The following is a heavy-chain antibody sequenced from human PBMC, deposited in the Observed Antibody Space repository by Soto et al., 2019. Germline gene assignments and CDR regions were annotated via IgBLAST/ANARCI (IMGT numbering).Heavy chain of an antibody. D-gene: IGHD1-26*01. J-gene: IGHJ6*02. CDR2: ISGSGGST. V-gene: IGHV3-23*01. CDR1: GFTFSSYA. CDR3: AKSIVGASYYYYGMDV. Sequence: PGGSLRLSCAASGFTFSSYAMSWVRQAPGKGLEWVSAISGSGGSTYYADSVKGRFTISRDNSKNTLYLQMNSLRAEDTAVYYCAKSIVGASYYYYGMDVWGQGTTVTVSS.